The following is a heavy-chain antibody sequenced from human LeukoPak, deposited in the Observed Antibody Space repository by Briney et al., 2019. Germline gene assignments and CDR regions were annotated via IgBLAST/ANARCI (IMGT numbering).Heavy chain of an antibody. V-gene: IGHV5-51*01. CDR3: ARHSYYDSSKYYFDY. D-gene: IGHD3-22*01. CDR2: IYPGDSDT. J-gene: IGHJ4*02. CDR1: GYSFTSYW. Sequence: GESLKISCKGSGYSFTSYWIGWARQMPGKGLEWMGIIYPGDSDTRYSPSFQGQVTISANKSISTAYLQWSSLKASDTAMYYCARHSYYDSSKYYFDYWGQGTLVTVSS.